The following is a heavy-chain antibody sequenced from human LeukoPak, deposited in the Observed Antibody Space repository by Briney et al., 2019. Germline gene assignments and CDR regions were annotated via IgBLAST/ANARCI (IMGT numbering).Heavy chain of an antibody. V-gene: IGHV4-39*01. CDR3: ARRAVAENYFDY. CDR2: IYYSGST. Sequence: PSETLSLTCTVSNGSISSRSYYWGWVRQPPGKGLEWIGSIYYSGSTYQNPSLKSRVTISVDTSKNQFSLELSSVTAADTAVYYCARRAVAENYFDYWGQGTLVTVSS. CDR1: NGSISSRSYY. D-gene: IGHD6-19*01. J-gene: IGHJ4*02.